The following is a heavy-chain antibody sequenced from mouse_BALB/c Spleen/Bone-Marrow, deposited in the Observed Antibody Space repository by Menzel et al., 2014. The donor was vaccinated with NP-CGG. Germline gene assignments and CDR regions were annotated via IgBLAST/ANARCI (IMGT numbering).Heavy chain of an antibody. CDR3: ARYDGYFDD. V-gene: IGHV1-54*01. CDR1: GYAFTDYL. D-gene: IGHD2-3*01. Sequence: QVPLQHSGAELVRPGPSVQVSCKASGYAFTDYLMEWLKQRPGQGLEWIGVINPGSGSTNYNEKFKDKATLTADKSSSTAYMQLSSLTSYDSAVYFCARYDGYFDDWGQGTSLTVSS. J-gene: IGHJ2*03. CDR2: INPGSGST.